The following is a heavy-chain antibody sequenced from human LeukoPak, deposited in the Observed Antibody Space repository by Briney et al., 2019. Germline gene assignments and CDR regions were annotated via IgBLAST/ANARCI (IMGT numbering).Heavy chain of an antibody. CDR2: IYYSGST. Sequence: PSETLSLTCTVSGGSISSSSYYWGWIRQPPGKGLEWIGSIYYSGSTYYNPSLKSRVTISVDTSKNQFSLKLSSVTAADTAVYYCARHIMGVDYYYGMDVRGQGTTVTVSS. D-gene: IGHD1-26*01. CDR3: ARHIMGVDYYYGMDV. J-gene: IGHJ6*02. V-gene: IGHV4-39*01. CDR1: GGSISSSSYY.